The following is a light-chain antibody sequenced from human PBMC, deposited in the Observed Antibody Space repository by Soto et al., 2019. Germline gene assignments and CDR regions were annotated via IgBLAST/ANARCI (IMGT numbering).Light chain of an antibody. CDR3: QQYNSYQYT. CDR2: DAS. V-gene: IGKV1-5*01. J-gene: IGKJ2*01. CDR1: QSVSHW. Sequence: DIQMTQSPSTLSASVGDRVTITCRASQSVSHWLAWYQQKPGKVPKALIYDASTLETGVPSRFSGSGSGTDFTLTISSLQPDDFATYYCQQYNSYQYTFGQGTKLEMK.